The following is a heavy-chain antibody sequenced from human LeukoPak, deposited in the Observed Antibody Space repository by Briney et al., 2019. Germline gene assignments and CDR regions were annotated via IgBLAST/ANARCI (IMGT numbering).Heavy chain of an antibody. CDR2: INPNSGGT. J-gene: IGHJ4*02. D-gene: IGHD5-24*01. V-gene: IGHV1-2*02. CDR1: GYTFTGYY. Sequence: ASVKVSCKASGYTFTGYYMHWVRQAPGQGLEWMGWINPNSGGTNYAQKFQGRVTMTRDTSISTAYMELSRLRSDDTAVYYCARARKWLQFFDYWGQGTLVTVSS. CDR3: ARARKWLQFFDY.